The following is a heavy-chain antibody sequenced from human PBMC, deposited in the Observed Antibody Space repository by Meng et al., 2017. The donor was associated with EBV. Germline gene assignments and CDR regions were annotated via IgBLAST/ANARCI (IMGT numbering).Heavy chain of an antibody. CDR3: AKRITMIVVVITD. D-gene: IGHD3-22*01. V-gene: IGHV3-23*01. CDR1: GFTFSSYA. J-gene: IGHJ4*02. CDR2: ISGSGGST. Sequence: VRVFEAGGGLVQPGGSLRLSCAASGFTFSSYAMSWVRQAPGKGLEWVSAISGSGGSTYYADSVKGRFTISRDNSKNTLYLQMNSLRAEDTAVYYCAKRITMIVVVITDWGQGTLVTVSS.